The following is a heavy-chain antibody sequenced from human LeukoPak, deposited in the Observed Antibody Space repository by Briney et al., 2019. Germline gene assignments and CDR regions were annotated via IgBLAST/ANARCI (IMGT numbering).Heavy chain of an antibody. J-gene: IGHJ4*02. Sequence: PSETLSLTCTVSGDSMSGGDYYWSWIRQPPGKGLEWIGYIYYSGSTYYNPSLKSRVTISVDTSKNQLSLKLSSVTAADTAVYYCARDGREVTTFDYWGQGTLVTVSS. CDR3: ARDGREVTTFDY. CDR2: IYYSGST. D-gene: IGHD4-17*01. V-gene: IGHV4-30-4*01. CDR1: GDSMSGGDYY.